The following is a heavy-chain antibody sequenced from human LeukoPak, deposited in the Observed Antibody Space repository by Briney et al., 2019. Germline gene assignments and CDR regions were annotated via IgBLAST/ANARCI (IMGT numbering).Heavy chain of an antibody. Sequence: GGSLRLSCAASGLTVTNKYMGWVRQAPGEGLEWVSVIYGGGSTYYTDSVKGRFTISRDNSKNTLYLQMNSLRAEDTAVYYCARGLSAVNYYDSSGYIVYWGQGTLVTVSS. CDR2: IYGGGST. CDR1: GLTVTNKY. V-gene: IGHV3-53*01. J-gene: IGHJ4*02. D-gene: IGHD3-22*01. CDR3: ARGLSAVNYYDSSGYIVY.